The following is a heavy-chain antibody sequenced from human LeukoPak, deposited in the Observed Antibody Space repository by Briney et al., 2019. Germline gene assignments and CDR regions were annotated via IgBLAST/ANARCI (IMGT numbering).Heavy chain of an antibody. J-gene: IGHJ4*02. CDR3: IQYGSGSYSTDY. D-gene: IGHD3-10*01. V-gene: IGHV3-73*01. Sequence: GGSLKLSCAASGLIFSGADMHWVRQASGRGLEWVGQMRSKANRYATAYAASVTGRFTISRDDSKNTAYLQMNRLKTEDTAVYYCIQYGSGSYSTDYWGQGTLVTVSS. CDR1: GLIFSGAD. CDR2: MRSKANRYAT.